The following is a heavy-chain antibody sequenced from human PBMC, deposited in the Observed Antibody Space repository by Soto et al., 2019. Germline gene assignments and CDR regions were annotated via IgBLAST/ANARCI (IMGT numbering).Heavy chain of an antibody. J-gene: IGHJ6*02. Sequence: GESLRFSCAACVFPFNRTDMSWVRRAPVNWLEWVSVIYSGGSTYYADSVKGRFTISRDNSKNTLYLQMNSLRAEDTAVYYCAREPPQEGSRSYRHPHYYGIDVWGPGNTVTVSS. D-gene: IGHD3-10*01. V-gene: IGHV3-53*01. CDR3: AREPPQEGSRSYRHPHYYGIDV. CDR1: VFPFNRTD. CDR2: IYSGGST.